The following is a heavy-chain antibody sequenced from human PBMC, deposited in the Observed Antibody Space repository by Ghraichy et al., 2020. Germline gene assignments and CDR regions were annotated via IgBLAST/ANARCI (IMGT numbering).Heavy chain of an antibody. Sequence: GGSLRLSCAASGFTFSSYAMSWVRQAPGKGLEWVSAISGSGGSTYYADSVKGRFTISRDNSKNTLYLQMNSLRAEDTPVYYCAKVEHRYSYGPYFDYWGQGTLVTVSS. CDR2: ISGSGGST. J-gene: IGHJ4*02. V-gene: IGHV3-23*01. CDR1: GFTFSSYA. D-gene: IGHD5-18*01. CDR3: AKVEHRYSYGPYFDY.